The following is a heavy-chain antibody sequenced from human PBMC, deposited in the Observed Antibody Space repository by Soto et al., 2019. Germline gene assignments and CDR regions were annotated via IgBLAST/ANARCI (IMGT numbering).Heavy chain of an antibody. J-gene: IGHJ4*02. CDR2: IKPSSGNT. Sequence: QVQLVQSGAEVKKPGASVKVSCKASGYTFSSYDINWVRQATGQGPEWMGWIKPSSGNTGYAQKFKGRVTMTRSTAISTAYMELCSLTAEDTAVYYCVRSGYCPKRVCYFGEFDYWGQGTRVTVSS. CDR1: GYTFSSYD. V-gene: IGHV1-8*01. CDR3: VRSGYCPKRVCYFGEFDY. D-gene: IGHD2-8*01.